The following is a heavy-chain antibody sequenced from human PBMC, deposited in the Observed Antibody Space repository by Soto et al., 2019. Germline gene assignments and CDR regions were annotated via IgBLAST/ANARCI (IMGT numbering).Heavy chain of an antibody. J-gene: IGHJ5*02. V-gene: IGHV4-31*03. CDR3: ARDSSVSIPAAGGWFDP. Sequence: QVQLQESGPGLVKPSQTLSLTCTVSGGSIGSVDYYWSWIRQHPGKGLEWIGYIYYSGTTHYNPSLTSRITISGDTSKNQFSLKLSSVTAADTAVYYCARDSSVSIPAAGGWFDPWGQGTLVTVSS. CDR2: IYYSGTT. D-gene: IGHD2-2*01. CDR1: GGSIGSVDYY.